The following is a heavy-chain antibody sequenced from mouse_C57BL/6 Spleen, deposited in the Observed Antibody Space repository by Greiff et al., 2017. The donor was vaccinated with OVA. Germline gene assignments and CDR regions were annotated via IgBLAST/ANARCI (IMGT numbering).Heavy chain of an antibody. CDR3: AREDGNYFDD. V-gene: IGHV1-69*01. Sequence: QVQLKQPGAELVMPGASVKLSCKASGYTFTSYWMHWVKQRPGQGLEWIGEIDPSDSYTNYNQKFKGKSTLTVDKSSSTAYMQLSSLTSEDSAVYYCAREDGNYFDDWGKGTTLTVSS. CDR2: IDPSDSYT. D-gene: IGHD2-1*01. J-gene: IGHJ2*01. CDR1: GYTFTSYW.